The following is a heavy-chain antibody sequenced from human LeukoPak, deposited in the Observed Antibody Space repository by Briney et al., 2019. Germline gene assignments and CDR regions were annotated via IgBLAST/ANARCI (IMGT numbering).Heavy chain of an antibody. CDR2: IYHSGST. CDR1: GVSISGVVYS. J-gene: IGHJ4*02. Sequence: TLCLTCAVSGVSISGVVYSWSWIRPPPGKGLEWVGYIYHSGSTYNNPSLKSRVTISVDTSKNQFSLKLSSVTAADTAVYYCARGVVDKEIYYFDYWGQGTLVTVSS. V-gene: IGHV4-30-2*01. D-gene: IGHD3-22*01. CDR3: ARGVVDKEIYYFDY.